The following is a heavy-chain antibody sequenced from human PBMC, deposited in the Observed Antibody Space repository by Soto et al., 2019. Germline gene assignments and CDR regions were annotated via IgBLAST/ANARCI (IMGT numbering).Heavy chain of an antibody. CDR1: GFTFSSYW. V-gene: IGHV3-74*01. Sequence: GGSLRLSCAASGFTFSSYWMHWVRQAPGKGLVWVSRINSDGSSTSYADSVKGRFTISRDNAKNTLYLQMNSLRAEDTAVYYCARDPAGSGYDFAFDIWGQGTMVTVSS. CDR2: INSDGSST. CDR3: ARDPAGSGYDFAFDI. J-gene: IGHJ3*02. D-gene: IGHD5-12*01.